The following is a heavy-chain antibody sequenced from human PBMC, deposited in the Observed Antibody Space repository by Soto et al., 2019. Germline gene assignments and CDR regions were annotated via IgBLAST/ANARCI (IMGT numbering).Heavy chain of an antibody. J-gene: IGHJ4*02. CDR3: ARDSLVGATTCHY. Sequence: ASVKVSCKASGGTFSSYAISWVRQAPGQGLEWMGGIIPIFGTANYAQKFQGRVTITADESTSTAYMELSSLRSEDTAVYYCARDSLVGATTCHYWGQGTLVTVSS. V-gene: IGHV1-69*13. D-gene: IGHD1-26*01. CDR2: IIPIFGTA. CDR1: GGTFSSYA.